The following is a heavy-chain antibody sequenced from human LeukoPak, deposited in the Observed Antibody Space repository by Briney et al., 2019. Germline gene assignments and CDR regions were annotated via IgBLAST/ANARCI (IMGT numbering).Heavy chain of an antibody. CDR1: GGSISSSSYY. Sequence: SETLSLTCTVSGGSISSSSYYWGWIRQPPGKGLEWIGSIYYSGSTYYNPSLKSRVTISVDTSKNQFSLKLSSVTAADTAVYYCARRQRWELPLFDYWGQGTLVTVSS. V-gene: IGHV4-39*07. CDR3: ARRQRWELPLFDY. CDR2: IYYSGST. D-gene: IGHD1-26*01. J-gene: IGHJ4*02.